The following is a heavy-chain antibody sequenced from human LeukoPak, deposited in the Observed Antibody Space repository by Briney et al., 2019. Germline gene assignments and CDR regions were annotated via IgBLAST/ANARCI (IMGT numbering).Heavy chain of an antibody. Sequence: ASVKVSCKASGYTFTSCGISWVRQAPGQGLEWMGWISAYNGNTNYAQKLQGRVTMTTDTSTSTAYMELRSLRSDDTAVYYCARSLDYGGNSDAFDIWGQGTMVTVSS. V-gene: IGHV1-18*01. CDR2: ISAYNGNT. D-gene: IGHD4-23*01. CDR1: GYTFTSCG. CDR3: ARSLDYGGNSDAFDI. J-gene: IGHJ3*02.